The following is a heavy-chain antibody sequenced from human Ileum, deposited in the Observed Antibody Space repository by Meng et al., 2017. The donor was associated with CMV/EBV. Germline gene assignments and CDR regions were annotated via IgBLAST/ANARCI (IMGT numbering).Heavy chain of an antibody. CDR2: INQDGSYK. CDR3: ARLFRTSLTSPMSY. Sequence: GESLKISCAASGFSFSTFWMNWVRLAPGKGPEWVANINQDGSYKDYVDSVKGRFTISRDNVESSLILEMNDLRGEDTGVYYCARLFRTSLTSPMSYWGQGTLVTVSS. V-gene: IGHV3-7*01. J-gene: IGHJ4*02. D-gene: IGHD1-14*01. CDR1: GFSFSTFW.